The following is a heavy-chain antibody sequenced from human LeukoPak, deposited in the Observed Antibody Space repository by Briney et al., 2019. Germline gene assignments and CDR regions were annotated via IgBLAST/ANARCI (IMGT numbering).Heavy chain of an antibody. CDR1: GYTFTSYG. J-gene: IGHJ4*02. V-gene: IGHV1-18*04. CDR3: ARAGYCSGGSCYSSVDY. D-gene: IGHD2-15*01. Sequence: ASVKVSCKASGYTFTSYGISWVRQAPGQGLEWMGWISAYNGNTNYAQKLQSRVTMTTDTSTSTAYMELRSLRSDDTAVYYCARAGYCSGGSCYSSVDYWGQGTLVTVSS. CDR2: ISAYNGNT.